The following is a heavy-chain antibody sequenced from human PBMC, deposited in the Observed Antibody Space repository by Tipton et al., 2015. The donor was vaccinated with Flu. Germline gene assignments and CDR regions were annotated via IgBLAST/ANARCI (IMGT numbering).Heavy chain of an antibody. J-gene: IGHJ4*02. CDR2: ISHSGST. D-gene: IGHD3-10*01. Sequence: TLSLTCGVSGYSISTGYYWGWIRQPPGKGPEWIGSISHSGSTYYKPSLKSRVTISLDTFQNQFSLKLNSVTAADTAVYYCSRSTYYYGSGSSDYWGQGTLVTVSS. V-gene: IGHV4-38-2*01. CDR3: SRSTYYYGSGSSDY. CDR1: GYSISTGYY.